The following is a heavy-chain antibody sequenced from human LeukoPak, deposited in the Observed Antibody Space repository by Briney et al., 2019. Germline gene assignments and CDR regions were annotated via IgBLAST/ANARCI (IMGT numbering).Heavy chain of an antibody. CDR2: IKSKTDGGTI. CDR1: GFTFSNVW. V-gene: IGHV3-15*01. J-gene: IGHJ4*02. Sequence: GGSLRLSCAASGFTFSNVWMSWVRQAQGEGLEWVGRIKSKTDGGTIDYAAPVKGRFTISRDDSKNTLYLQMNSLKTEDTAVYYCTKDHGSGSYYFDYWGQGTLVTVSS. D-gene: IGHD3-10*01. CDR3: TKDHGSGSYYFDY.